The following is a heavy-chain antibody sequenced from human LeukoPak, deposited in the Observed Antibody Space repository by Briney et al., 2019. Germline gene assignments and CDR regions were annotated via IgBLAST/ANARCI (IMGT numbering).Heavy chain of an antibody. V-gene: IGHV4-4*08. D-gene: IGHD3-10*01. CDR3: ARSIWFGELTGAFDI. CDR1: GGSIESYY. J-gene: IGHJ3*02. Sequence: SETLSLTCSVSGGSIESYYWSWIRQPPGKGLEFIGYIAASGTTKHNPSLKSRVTLSMDTSKNQFSLKLRSVTAADTAVYFCARSIWFGELTGAFDIWGQGTMVAVSS. CDR2: IAASGTT.